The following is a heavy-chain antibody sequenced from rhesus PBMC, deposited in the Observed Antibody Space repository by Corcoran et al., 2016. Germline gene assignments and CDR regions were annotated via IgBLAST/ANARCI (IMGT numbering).Heavy chain of an antibody. Sequence: EVQLVQSGAEVKRPGESLRISCKTSGYSFTSSWLSWVRQIPGKGLEWMGSIYPGDSDTRYNPSVQGHVTISADKSISTTYLQWSSLKASDTATYYCAKLSGSWSSWGQGVLVTVSS. CDR2: IYPGDSDT. J-gene: IGHJ4*01. CDR3: AKLSGSWSS. CDR1: GYSFTSSW. V-gene: IGHV5S1*01. D-gene: IGHD6-13*01.